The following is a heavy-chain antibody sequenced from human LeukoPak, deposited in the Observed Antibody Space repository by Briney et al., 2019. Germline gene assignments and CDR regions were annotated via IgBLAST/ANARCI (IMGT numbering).Heavy chain of an antibody. CDR3: AKVALYDYVWRSLSDYCDY. Sequence: GESLRLSCAASGFTFSSYAMSWICQAQGPGQELVTAISGSCGSTYYADSVKGRFTISRDNSKNTMYLQINSLRAEDTAVYYCAKVALYDYVWRSLSDYCDYWGQGTLVTVSS. CDR2: ISGSCGST. V-gene: IGHV3-23*01. CDR1: GFTFSSYA. D-gene: IGHD3-16*01. J-gene: IGHJ4*02.